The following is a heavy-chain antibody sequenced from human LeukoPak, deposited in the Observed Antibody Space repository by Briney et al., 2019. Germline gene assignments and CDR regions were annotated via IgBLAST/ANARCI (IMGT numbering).Heavy chain of an antibody. J-gene: IGHJ3*02. CDR3: ASVMVRGVIRDAFDI. D-gene: IGHD3-10*01. CDR2: MNPNSGNT. Sequence: ASVKVSCKASGYTFTSYDINWVRQATGHGLEWMGWMNPNSGNTGYAQKFQGRVTMTRSTSISTAYMELSSLRSDDTAVYYCASVMVRGVIRDAFDIWGQGTMVTVSS. CDR1: GYTFTSYD. V-gene: IGHV1-8*01.